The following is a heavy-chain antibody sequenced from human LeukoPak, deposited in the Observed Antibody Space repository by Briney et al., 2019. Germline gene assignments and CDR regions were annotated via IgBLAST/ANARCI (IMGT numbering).Heavy chain of an antibody. CDR2: IYYSGST. J-gene: IGHJ4*02. D-gene: IGHD2-2*02. Sequence: GSLRLSCAASGFTFSSYWMSWVRQAPGKGLEWIGYIYYSGSTTYNPSLKSRVTISADTSKNQFSLKVKSVTAADTAVYYCARQRALGYCSTTSCYNFHYWGQGTLVTVSS. CDR3: ARQRALGYCSTTSCYNFHY. V-gene: IGHV4-59*01. CDR1: GFTFSSYW.